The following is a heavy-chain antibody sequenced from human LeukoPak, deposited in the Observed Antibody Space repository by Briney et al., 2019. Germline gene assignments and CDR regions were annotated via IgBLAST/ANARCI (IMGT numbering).Heavy chain of an antibody. CDR3: TRDLRSRIAAAGPFDY. D-gene: IGHD6-13*01. CDR2: IRSKAYGGTT. Sequence: GGSLRLSCTASGFTFGDYAMSWFRQAPGKGLEWVGFIRSKAYGGTTEYAASVKGRFTISRDDSKSIAYLQMNSLKTEDTAVYYCTRDLRSRIAAAGPFDYWGQGTLVTVSS. V-gene: IGHV3-49*03. J-gene: IGHJ4*02. CDR1: GFTFGDYA.